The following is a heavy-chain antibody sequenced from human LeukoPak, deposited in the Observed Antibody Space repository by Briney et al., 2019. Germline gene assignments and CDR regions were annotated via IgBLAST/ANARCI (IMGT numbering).Heavy chain of an antibody. Sequence: GASVKVSCKASGYTFTGYYMHWVRQAPGQGLEWMGWINPNSGGTNYAQKFQGRVTMTRDTSISTAYMELSSLRSEDTAVYYCARSRFQYYYDSSGHFDYWGQGTLVTVSS. CDR3: ARSRFQYYYDSSGHFDY. V-gene: IGHV1-2*02. J-gene: IGHJ4*02. D-gene: IGHD3-22*01. CDR2: INPNSGGT. CDR1: GYTFTGYY.